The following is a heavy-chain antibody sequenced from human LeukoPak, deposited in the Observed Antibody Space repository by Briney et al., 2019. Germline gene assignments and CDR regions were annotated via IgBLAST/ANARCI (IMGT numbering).Heavy chain of an antibody. Sequence: PSETLSLTCSVSGGSISSSSFYWGWIRQPPGKGLEWIGSISYSGSTYYNPSLKSRVTISVDTSKNQFSLRLNSVTAADTAMYYCAREVTPYCWGQGTLVTVSS. CDR1: GGSISSSSFY. J-gene: IGHJ4*02. V-gene: IGHV4-39*02. CDR3: AREVTPYC. D-gene: IGHD4-23*01. CDR2: ISYSGST.